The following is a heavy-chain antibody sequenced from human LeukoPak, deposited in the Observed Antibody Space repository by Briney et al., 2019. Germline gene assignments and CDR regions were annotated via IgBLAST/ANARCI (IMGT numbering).Heavy chain of an antibody. Sequence: ASVKVSCKASGGTFSSYAISWVRQASGQGLEWMGRIIPILGIANYAQKFQGRVTITADKSTSTAYMELSSLRSEDTAVYYCARVSRGYYDSSGLDYWGQGTLVTVSS. V-gene: IGHV1-69*04. CDR2: IIPILGIA. D-gene: IGHD3-22*01. CDR1: GGTFSSYA. CDR3: ARVSRGYYDSSGLDY. J-gene: IGHJ4*02.